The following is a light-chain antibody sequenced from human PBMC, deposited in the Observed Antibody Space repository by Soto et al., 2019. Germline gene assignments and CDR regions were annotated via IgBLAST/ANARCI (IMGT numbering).Light chain of an antibody. CDR2: GAS. CDR3: QQYGDSPPT. Sequence: EIVLTQSPGTLSLSPGERATLSCRASQSLSTNYFAWYQRKPGQAPRLLIYGASSRATDIPRRFSGSGSGTDFTLTITSLEPDDFAVYYCQQYGDSPPTFGQGTKVEIK. V-gene: IGKV3-20*01. CDR1: QSLSTNY. J-gene: IGKJ1*01.